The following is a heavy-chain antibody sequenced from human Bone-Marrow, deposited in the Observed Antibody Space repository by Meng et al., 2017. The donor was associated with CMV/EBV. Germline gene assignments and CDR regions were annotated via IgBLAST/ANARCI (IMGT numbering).Heavy chain of an antibody. V-gene: IGHV4-39*07. Sequence: GSLRLSCTVSGGSISSSSYYWGWIRQPPGKGLEWIGSIYYSGSTYYNPSLKSRVTISVDTSKNQFSLKLSSVTAADTAVYYCARDRNGSRFLVYGMDVWGQGTKVTV. CDR3: ARDRNGSRFLVYGMDV. CDR1: GGSISSSSYY. D-gene: IGHD3-3*01. J-gene: IGHJ6*02. CDR2: IYYSGST.